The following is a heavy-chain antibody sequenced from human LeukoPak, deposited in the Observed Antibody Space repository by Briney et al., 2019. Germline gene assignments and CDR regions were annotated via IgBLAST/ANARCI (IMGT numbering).Heavy chain of an antibody. CDR2: IYYSGST. V-gene: IGHV4-59*12. J-gene: IGHJ4*02. CDR1: GGSISSYY. Sequence: SETLSLTCTVSGGSISSYYWSWIRQPPGKGLEWIGSIYYSGSTYYNPSLKSRVTISVDTSKNQFSLKLSSVTAADTAVYYCARDLIYFDYWGQGTLVTVSS. CDR3: ARDLIYFDY.